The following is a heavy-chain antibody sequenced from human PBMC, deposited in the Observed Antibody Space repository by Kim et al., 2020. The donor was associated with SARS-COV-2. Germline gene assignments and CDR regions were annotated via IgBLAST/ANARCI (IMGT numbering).Heavy chain of an antibody. J-gene: IGHJ6*03. D-gene: IGHD2-21*01. V-gene: IGHV4-39*01. CDR2: IYYSGST. CDR3: ARSCGDYYYYYMDV. CDR1: GGSISSSSYY. Sequence: SETLSLTCTVSGGSISSSSYYWGWIRQPPGKGLEWIGSIYYSGSTYYNPSLKSRVTISVDTSKNQFSLKLSSVTAADTAVYYCARSCGDYYYYYMDVWGKGTTVTVSS.